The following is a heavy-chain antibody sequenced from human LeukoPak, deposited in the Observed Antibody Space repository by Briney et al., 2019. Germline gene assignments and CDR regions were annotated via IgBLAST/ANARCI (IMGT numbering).Heavy chain of an antibody. Sequence: ASVKVSCKASGYTFTAYYFHWVRQAPGQGLEWMGSINPNGGDTNYAQTFRGRVTMTRDTSISTAYMELSNLRSDDTAVYYCAGRKQQLVRSGHSFDYWGQGTLVTVSS. V-gene: IGHV1-2*02. CDR2: INPNGGDT. CDR1: GYTFTAYY. D-gene: IGHD6-13*01. CDR3: AGRKQQLVRSGHSFDY. J-gene: IGHJ4*02.